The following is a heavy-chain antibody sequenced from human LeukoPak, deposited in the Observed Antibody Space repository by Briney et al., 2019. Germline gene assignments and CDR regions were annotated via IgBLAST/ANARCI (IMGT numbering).Heavy chain of an antibody. CDR3: ARDYYDSSGYLYFQH. V-gene: IGHV3-23*01. CDR2: ISGSGAMT. D-gene: IGHD3-22*01. J-gene: IGHJ1*01. Sequence: PGGSLRLSCAASGFRFSSYAMNWVRQTPGKGLEWVSRISGSGAMTYYADSVKGRFTISRDNSKNTLFLQVNSLRAEDTAVYYCARDYYDSSGYLYFQHWGQGTLVTVSS. CDR1: GFRFSSYA.